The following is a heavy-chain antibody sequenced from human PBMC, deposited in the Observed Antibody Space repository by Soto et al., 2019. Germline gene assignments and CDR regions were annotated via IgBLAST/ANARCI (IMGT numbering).Heavy chain of an antibody. CDR3: ERDENVLGYYDYIDV. V-gene: IGHV3-11*01. J-gene: IGHJ6*03. CDR1: GFTLSDYY. CDR2: ISSSGSNI. Sequence: QVQMVESGGGLVKPGGSLRLSCAASGFTLSDYYMSWIRQAPGKGLECVSYISSSGSNIYYADSVKGRFTISRDNAKKSLYLQMNSLRAEDTSVYYCERDENVLGYYDYIDVWGKGTTVTVSS.